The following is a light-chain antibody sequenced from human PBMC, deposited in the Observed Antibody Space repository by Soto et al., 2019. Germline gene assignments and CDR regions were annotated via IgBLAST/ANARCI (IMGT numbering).Light chain of an antibody. Sequence: EIVLTQSPGTLSLSPGERATVSCRASQSVSSSYLAWYQQKPGQAPRLLIYGASSRATGIPDRFSGSGSGTDFTLTISSLQSEDFAVYYCQQYDNWPPITFGQGTRLEN. CDR3: QQYDNWPPIT. J-gene: IGKJ5*01. V-gene: IGKV3-20*01. CDR2: GAS. CDR1: QSVSSSY.